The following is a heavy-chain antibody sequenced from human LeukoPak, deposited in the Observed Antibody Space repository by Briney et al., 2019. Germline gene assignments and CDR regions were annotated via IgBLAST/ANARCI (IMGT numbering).Heavy chain of an antibody. CDR2: ISPTGRST. CDR1: GFTFSSYT. J-gene: IGHJ4*02. V-gene: IGHV3-21*06. CDR3: ARDFTGESGYSGY. Sequence: GGSLRLSCAASGFTFSSYTMNWVRQAPGKGLEWVSSISPTGRSTWHADSVKGRFTISRDNAKDSLYLRMSSLRAEDTAMYFCARDFTGESGYSGYWGQGTLVTVSS. D-gene: IGHD3-22*01.